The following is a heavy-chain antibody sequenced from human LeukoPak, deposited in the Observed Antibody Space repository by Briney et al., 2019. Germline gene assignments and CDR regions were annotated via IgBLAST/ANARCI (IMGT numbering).Heavy chain of an antibody. J-gene: IGHJ4*02. CDR1: GGSISGSSYY. CDR2: INYSGST. Sequence: SETLSLTCTVSGGSISGSSYYWGWIRQPPGKGLEWIGYINYSGSTYYNPSLKSRVTISVDTSKNQFSLNLSSVTAADTAVYFCARKTRGYCSGGNCYTIDYWGQGTLVTVSS. V-gene: IGHV4-30-4*08. CDR3: ARKTRGYCSGGNCYTIDY. D-gene: IGHD2-15*01.